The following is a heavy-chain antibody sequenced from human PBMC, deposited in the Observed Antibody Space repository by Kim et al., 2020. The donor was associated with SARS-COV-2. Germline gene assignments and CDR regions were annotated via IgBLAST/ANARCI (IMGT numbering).Heavy chain of an antibody. Sequence: SETLSLTCAVYGGSFSGYYWSWIRQPPGKGLEWIGEINHSGSTNYNPSLKSRVTISVDTSKNQFSLKLSSVTAADTAVYFCARGGGYADVWGRYGQYYF. CDR2: INHSGST. CDR3: ARGGGYADVWGRYGQYYF. J-gene: IGHJ4*01. CDR1: GGSFSGYY. D-gene: IGHD3-16*01. V-gene: IGHV4-34*01.